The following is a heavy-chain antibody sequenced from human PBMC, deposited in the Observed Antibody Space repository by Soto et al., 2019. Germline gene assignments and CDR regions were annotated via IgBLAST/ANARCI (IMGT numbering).Heavy chain of an antibody. Sequence: QVQLQQWGAGLLKPSETLSLTCAVYGGSFSGYYWSWIRQPPGKGLEWIGEINHSGSTNYNPSLKSRVTISVDTSKNQFSLKLSSVTAADTAVYYCARGLLWFGEFYFDYWGQGTLVTVSS. V-gene: IGHV4-34*01. D-gene: IGHD3-10*01. J-gene: IGHJ4*02. CDR3: ARGLLWFGEFYFDY. CDR2: INHSGST. CDR1: GGSFSGYY.